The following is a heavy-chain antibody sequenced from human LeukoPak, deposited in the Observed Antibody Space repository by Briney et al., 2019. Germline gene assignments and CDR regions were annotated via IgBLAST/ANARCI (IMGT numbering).Heavy chain of an antibody. CDR2: ISGNAGST. Sequence: PGGSLRLSCAASGFIFSNSAMAWVRQAPGKGLEWVSSISGNAGSTYYIDSVKGRFTISRDNSKNTLFLQMNSLRAEDTGMYYCAKYGAPGWSGYCDSWGQGTLVTVSS. J-gene: IGHJ4*02. V-gene: IGHV3-23*01. D-gene: IGHD4/OR15-4a*01. CDR1: GFIFSNSA. CDR3: AKYGAPGWSGYCDS.